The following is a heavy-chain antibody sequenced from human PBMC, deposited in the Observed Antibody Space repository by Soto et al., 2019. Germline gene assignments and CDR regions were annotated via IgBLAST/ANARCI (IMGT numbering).Heavy chain of an antibody. D-gene: IGHD6-13*01. CDR2: ISSSSSYI. J-gene: IGHJ3*02. V-gene: IGHV3-21*01. CDR3: ARALFQQSSAFDI. CDR1: GFMFSTYS. Sequence: EVQLVESGGGLVKPGGSLRLSCAASGFMFSTYSMNWVRQAPGKGLEWVSSISSSSSYIYYADSVRGRFTISRDNAKNSLYLQMNSLRAEDTAVYYCARALFQQSSAFDIWGQGTMVTVSS.